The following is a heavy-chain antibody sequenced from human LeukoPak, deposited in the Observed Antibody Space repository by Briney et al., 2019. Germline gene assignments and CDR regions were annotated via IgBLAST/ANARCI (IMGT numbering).Heavy chain of an antibody. D-gene: IGHD5-18*01. CDR2: ISGSGSST. CDR3: VRGLGSGYSYAYGVY. J-gene: IGHJ4*02. Sequence: QPGGSLRLSCAASGFTFSSYAMSWVRQAPGKGLEWVSVISGSGSSTYYADSVKGRFTISRDNAKNTLYLQMNSLRAEDTAVYYCVRGLGSGYSYAYGVYWGQGTLVTVSS. CDR1: GFTFSSYA. V-gene: IGHV3-23*01.